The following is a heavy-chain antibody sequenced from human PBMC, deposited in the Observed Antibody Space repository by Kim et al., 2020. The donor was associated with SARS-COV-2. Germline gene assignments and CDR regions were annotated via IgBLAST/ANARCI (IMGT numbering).Heavy chain of an antibody. D-gene: IGHD3-22*01. CDR3: VRELDSSGYYPDY. J-gene: IGHJ4*02. CDR2: INHSGST. Sequence: SETLSLTCAVYGGSFSGHYWSWVRQPPGKGLEWIGEINHSGSTNYNPSLKSRVTISEDTSKRQFSLKLTSVTAADTAVYYCVRELDSSGYYPDYWGQGTL. CDR1: GGSFSGHY. V-gene: IGHV4-34*01.